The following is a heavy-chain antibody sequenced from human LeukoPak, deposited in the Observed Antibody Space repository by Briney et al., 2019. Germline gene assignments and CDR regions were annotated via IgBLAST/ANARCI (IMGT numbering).Heavy chain of an antibody. D-gene: IGHD2-15*01. J-gene: IGHJ6*04. Sequence: GGSLRLSCITSGFTFGDYGMSWVRQAPGKVLEWVGFIRSRVYGGTTEYGASVKGRFTISRDDSKSIAYLQMNSLEIEDTAVYYCIRDRRHYCSGGSCHYYYAMDVWGKGTTVTVSS. CDR3: IRDRRHYCSGGSCHYYYAMDV. CDR2: IRSRVYGGTT. CDR1: GFTFGDYG. V-gene: IGHV3-49*04.